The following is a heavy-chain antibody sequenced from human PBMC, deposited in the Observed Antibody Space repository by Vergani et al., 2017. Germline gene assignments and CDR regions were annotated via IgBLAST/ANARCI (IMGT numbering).Heavy chain of an antibody. CDR3: AKLIAVAGTGFDY. J-gene: IGHJ4*02. Sequence: EVQLLESGGGLVQPGGSLRLSCAASGFTFSSYAMSWVRQAPGKGLEWVSAISGSGGSTYYADSVTGRFTISRDNSKNTLYLQMNSLRAEDTAVYYCAKLIAVAGTGFDYWGQGTLVTVSS. D-gene: IGHD6-19*01. V-gene: IGHV3-23*01. CDR1: GFTFSSYA. CDR2: ISGSGGST.